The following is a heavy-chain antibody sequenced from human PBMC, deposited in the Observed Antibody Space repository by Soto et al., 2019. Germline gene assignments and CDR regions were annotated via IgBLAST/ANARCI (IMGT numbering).Heavy chain of an antibody. D-gene: IGHD3-10*01. CDR2: INPNSGGT. CDR1: GYTFTGYY. CDR3: ARDPPLLWFGEQFDY. V-gene: IGHV1-2*02. J-gene: IGHJ4*02. Sequence: ASVKVSCKASGYTFTGYYMHWVRQAPGQGLEWMGWINPNSGGTNYAQKFQGRVTMTRDTSISTAYMELSRLRSDDTAVYYCARDPPLLWFGEQFDYWGQGTLVTVSS.